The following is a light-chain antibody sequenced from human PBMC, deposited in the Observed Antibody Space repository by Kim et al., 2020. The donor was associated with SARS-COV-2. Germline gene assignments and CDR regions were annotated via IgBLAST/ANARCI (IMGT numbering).Light chain of an antibody. J-gene: IGLJ2*01. CDR1: SLRSYY. CDR3: NSRDSNDNVV. CDR2: GKN. Sequence: VALSQTVRITCHGDSLRSYYATWYQQKPGQAPILVIYGKNNRPSGIPDRFSGSSSGNTASLTITGTQAGDEADYYCNSRDSNDNVVFGGGTQLTVL. V-gene: IGLV3-19*01.